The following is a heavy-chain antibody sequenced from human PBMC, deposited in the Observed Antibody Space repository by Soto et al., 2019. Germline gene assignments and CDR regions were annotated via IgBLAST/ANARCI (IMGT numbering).Heavy chain of an antibody. CDR1: GFTFSSYA. CDR3: AKDPPIPTLTIPRFYYYVMDV. D-gene: IGHD2-21*01. Sequence: LRLSCAASGFTFSSYAMSWVRQAPGKGLEWVSSISDSGGNTYYADSVKGRFTISGDNSKNTLYLQMNSLRAEDTAVYYCAKDPPIPTLTIPRFYYYVMDVWGQGTTVTVSS. V-gene: IGHV3-23*01. CDR2: ISDSGGNT. J-gene: IGHJ6*02.